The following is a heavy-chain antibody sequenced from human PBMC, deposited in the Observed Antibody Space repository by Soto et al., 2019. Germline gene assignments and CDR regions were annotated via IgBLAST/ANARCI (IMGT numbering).Heavy chain of an antibody. Sequence: GESLKISCRGSGYTFTSYWIAWVRQRPGKGLEWLGIIYPDDSDTRYSPSFQGQVTISADKSINTAYLQWSSLKASDTATYYCARQGNHGGMYFYGMAVWGQGTTVTVSS. CDR2: IYPDDSDT. CDR3: ARQGNHGGMYFYGMAV. D-gene: IGHD4-17*01. J-gene: IGHJ6*02. V-gene: IGHV5-51*01. CDR1: GYTFTSYW.